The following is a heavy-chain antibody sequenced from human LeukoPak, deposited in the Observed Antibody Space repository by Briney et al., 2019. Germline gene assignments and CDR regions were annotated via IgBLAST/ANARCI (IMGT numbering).Heavy chain of an antibody. CDR2: ISSDGITT. Sequence: PGGSLRLSCAASGFTFSSYWMYWVRQAPGKELVWVSRISSDGITTNYAGAVKGRFTMSRDNAKNTLFLQMNTLRAEDTAVYYCVRDLGELPTYWGQGTLVTVSS. CDR3: VRDLGELPTY. V-gene: IGHV3-74*01. D-gene: IGHD1-26*01. CDR1: GFTFSSYW. J-gene: IGHJ4*02.